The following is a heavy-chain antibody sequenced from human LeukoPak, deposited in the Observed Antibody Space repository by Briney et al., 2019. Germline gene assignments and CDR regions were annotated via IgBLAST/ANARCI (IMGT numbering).Heavy chain of an antibody. D-gene: IGHD3-9*01. Sequence: GGSLRLSCAASEISFTNAWMSWVRQAPGKGLEWVGRIKSKSDGWTPDYAAPVEGRFTISRDDSKNTLYLQMNSLKTEDTAVYYCTMDNDIVTGYYRGAFDIWGQGTKVTVSS. J-gene: IGHJ3*02. V-gene: IGHV3-15*01. CDR3: TMDNDIVTGYYRGAFDI. CDR1: EISFTNAW. CDR2: IKSKSDGWTP.